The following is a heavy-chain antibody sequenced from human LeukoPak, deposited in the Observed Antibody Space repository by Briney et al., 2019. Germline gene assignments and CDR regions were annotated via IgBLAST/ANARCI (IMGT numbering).Heavy chain of an antibody. CDR3: ARRGRGYCSSTSCHLDY. Sequence: GESLKISCKGSGYSITNYWVAWVRQMPGKGLEWMGIIYPGDSDTRYSPSFQGQVTISADKSIDTAYLQWSSLKASDTAMYYCARRGRGYCSSTSCHLDYWGQGTLVTVSS. D-gene: IGHD2-2*01. J-gene: IGHJ4*02. CDR2: IYPGDSDT. CDR1: GYSITNYW. V-gene: IGHV5-51*01.